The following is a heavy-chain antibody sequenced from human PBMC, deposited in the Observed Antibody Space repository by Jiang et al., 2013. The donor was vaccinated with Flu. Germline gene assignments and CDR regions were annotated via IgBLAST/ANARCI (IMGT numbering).Heavy chain of an antibody. D-gene: IGHD3-22*01. CDR1: GYSINSGYY. J-gene: IGHJ4*02. V-gene: IGHV4-38-2*02. Sequence: TVSGYSINSGYYWGWIRQPPGKELEWLGSVYHSGMTYYSPSLRSRVTISVDTSKNQFSLRLSSVTAADTAMYYCARDKGNYYFDSSGYYHFDYWGQGALVTVSS. CDR2: VYHSGMT. CDR3: ARDKGNYYFDSSGYYHFDY.